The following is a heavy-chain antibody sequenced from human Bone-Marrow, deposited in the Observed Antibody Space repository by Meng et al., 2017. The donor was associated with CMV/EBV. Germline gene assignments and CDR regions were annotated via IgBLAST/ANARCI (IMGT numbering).Heavy chain of an antibody. J-gene: IGHJ6*02. CDR1: GFTFSSYG. D-gene: IGHD3-3*01. CDR3: AKDPRNSIFGVLDV. V-gene: IGHV3-30*02. Sequence: GESLKISCAASGFTFSSYGMHWVRQAPGKGLEWVAFIRYDGSNKYYADSVKGRFTISRDNSKNTLYLQMNSLRAEDTAVYYCAKDPRNSIFGVLDVWGQGTTVTVSS. CDR2: IRYDGSNK.